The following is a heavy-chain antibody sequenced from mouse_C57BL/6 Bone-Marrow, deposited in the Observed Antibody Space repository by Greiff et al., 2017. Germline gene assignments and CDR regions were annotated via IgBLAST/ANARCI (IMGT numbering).Heavy chain of an antibody. CDR1: GYTFTSYW. CDR3: ARPYYYGRAPWFAY. D-gene: IGHD1-1*01. CDR2: IDPSDSYT. V-gene: IGHV1-50*01. Sequence: VQLQQSGAELVKPGASVKLSCKASGYTFTSYWMQWVKQRPGQGLEWIGEIDPSDSYTNYNQKFKGKATLTVDTSSSTAYMQLSSLTSEDSAVYYCARPYYYGRAPWFAYWGQGTLVTVSA. J-gene: IGHJ3*01.